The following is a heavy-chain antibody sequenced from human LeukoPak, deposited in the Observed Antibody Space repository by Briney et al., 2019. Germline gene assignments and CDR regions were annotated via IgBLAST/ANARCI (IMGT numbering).Heavy chain of an antibody. CDR1: GYSLTSYY. CDR2: INPSGSSA. D-gene: IGHD6-19*01. V-gene: IGHV1-46*01. Sequence: ASLKVSCKASGYSLTSYYMHWVRQAPGQELEWMGFINPSGSSAAYAQKFQGRLTMTRDMFTSTDYMELTSLTSDDTAVYYCAGEGSDSSGWYRPLWEAFDIWGQGTMVTVSS. CDR3: AGEGSDSSGWYRPLWEAFDI. J-gene: IGHJ3*02.